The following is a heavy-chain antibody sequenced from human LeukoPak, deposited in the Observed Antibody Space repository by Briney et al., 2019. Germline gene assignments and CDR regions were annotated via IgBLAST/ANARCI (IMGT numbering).Heavy chain of an antibody. V-gene: IGHV3-20*04. CDR1: GFTFDDYG. D-gene: IGHD6-13*01. Sequence: PGGSLRLSCAASGFTFDDYGMSWVRQAPGKGLEWVSGINWNGGSTGYADSVKGRFTISRDNAKNSLYLQMNSLRAEDTALYYCATEVYNVAADAAEYFQHWGQGTLVTVSS. CDR3: ATEVYNVAADAAEYFQH. J-gene: IGHJ1*01. CDR2: INWNGGST.